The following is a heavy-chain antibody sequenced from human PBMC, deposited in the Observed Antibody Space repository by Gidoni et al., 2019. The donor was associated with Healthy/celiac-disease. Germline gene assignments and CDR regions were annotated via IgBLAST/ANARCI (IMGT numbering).Heavy chain of an antibody. CDR2: INHSGST. CDR1: GGSFSVYY. J-gene: IGHJ4*02. CDR3: ARGDYGDLRGFDY. Sequence: QVQLQQWGAGLLKPSETLSLTCAVYGGSFSVYYWSWSRQPPGKGLEWIGEINHSGSTNYNPSLKSRVTISVDTSKNQFSLKLSSVTAADTAVYYCARGDYGDLRGFDYWGQGTLVTVSS. D-gene: IGHD4-17*01. V-gene: IGHV4-34*01.